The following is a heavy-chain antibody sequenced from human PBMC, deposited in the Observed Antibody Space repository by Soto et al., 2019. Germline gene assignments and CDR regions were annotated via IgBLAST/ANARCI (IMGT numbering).Heavy chain of an antibody. D-gene: IGHD6-19*01. CDR3: ARRRYSGGWYDY. V-gene: IGHV4-39*01. CDR2: IYYSGST. CDR1: GGSISSSIYY. J-gene: IGHJ4*02. Sequence: PSETLSLTCTVSGGSISSSIYYWGWIRQPPGKGLEWIGSIYYSGSTYYNPSLKSRVTISVDTSKNQFSLKLSSVTAADTAVYYCARRRYSGGWYDYWGQGTLVTVSS.